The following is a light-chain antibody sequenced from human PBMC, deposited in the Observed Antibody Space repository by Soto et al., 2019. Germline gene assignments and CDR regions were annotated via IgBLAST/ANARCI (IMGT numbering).Light chain of an antibody. CDR1: RSDVGGDDF. Sequence: QSALTQPVSVSGSPGQSITIPCTGTRSDVGGDDFVSWYQQHPGKAPKLLIYEVHFRPSGVSSRFSGSKSGNTASLSISGLQAEDEADYYCTSYTNIKAWVFGGGTKLTVL. CDR2: EVH. V-gene: IGLV2-14*01. J-gene: IGLJ3*02. CDR3: TSYTNIKAWV.